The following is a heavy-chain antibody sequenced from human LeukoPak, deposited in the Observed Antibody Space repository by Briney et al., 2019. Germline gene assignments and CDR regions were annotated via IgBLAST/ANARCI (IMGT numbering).Heavy chain of an antibody. D-gene: IGHD3-22*01. Sequence: ASVKVSCKASGYTFTSYGISWVRQAPGQGLEWMGWISAYSGNTNYAQKLQGRVTMTTDTSTSTAYMELRSLRSDDTAVYYCARATDYYDSSGYRSPCDYWGQGTLVTVSS. CDR3: ARATDYYDSSGYRSPCDY. V-gene: IGHV1-18*01. CDR2: ISAYSGNT. CDR1: GYTFTSYG. J-gene: IGHJ4*02.